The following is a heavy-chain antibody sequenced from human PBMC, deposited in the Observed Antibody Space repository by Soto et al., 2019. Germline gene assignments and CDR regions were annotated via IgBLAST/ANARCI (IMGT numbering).Heavy chain of an antibody. CDR3: ARGNHRWLQLWYFDL. V-gene: IGHV1-69*12. J-gene: IGHJ2*01. CDR1: GGTFSNYP. Sequence: QVQLVQSGAEVKKPGSSVKVSSKASGGTFSNYPISWVRQAPGQGLEWMGGIIPIFGTVNYAQKFQGRVTITADESTSTAYMELSSLRSEDTAVYYCARGNHRWLQLWYFDLWGRGTLVIVSS. D-gene: IGHD5-12*01. CDR2: IIPIFGTV.